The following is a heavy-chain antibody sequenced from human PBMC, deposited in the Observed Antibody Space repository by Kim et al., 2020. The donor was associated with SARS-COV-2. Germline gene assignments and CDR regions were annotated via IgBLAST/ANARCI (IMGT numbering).Heavy chain of an antibody. Sequence: GGSLRLSCAASGLTFSSYVMAWVRQAPGKGLELVSSISGSGSSTYHADSVKGRFTTSRDNSKNALYLQMNSLRAEDTAVYYCAKSYETLIGGYFYGMDVWGQGTTVTVSS. CDR3: AKSYETLIGGYFYGMDV. D-gene: IGHD3-9*01. CDR2: ISGSGSST. V-gene: IGHV3-23*01. J-gene: IGHJ6*02. CDR1: GLTFSSYV.